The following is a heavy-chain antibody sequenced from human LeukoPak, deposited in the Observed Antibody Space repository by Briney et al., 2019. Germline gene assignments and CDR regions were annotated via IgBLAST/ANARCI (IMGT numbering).Heavy chain of an antibody. CDR3: ARYGFYHFDS. Sequence: SQTLSLTCTVSGGSISSGGYYWSWVRQPPGRGLEFIGHIHYTGSTYYNPSLKSRVAISLDTPKNQFSLKLSSVTAADTAVYYCARYGFYHFDSWGQGTRVTVSS. D-gene: IGHD3-3*01. V-gene: IGHV4-61*08. J-gene: IGHJ4*02. CDR2: IHYTGST. CDR1: GGSISSGGYY.